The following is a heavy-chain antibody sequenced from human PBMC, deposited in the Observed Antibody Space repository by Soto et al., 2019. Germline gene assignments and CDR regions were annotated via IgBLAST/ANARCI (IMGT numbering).Heavy chain of an antibody. CDR2: IFHTGGT. CDR1: SDSIAGENW. Sequence: QVQLQESGPGLVKPSETLSLTCTVSSDSIAGENWWSWVRQPPGMGLYWIGEIFHTGGTNYNPSLKSRVTMEVDKSKNQFSLKLISATAADTAVYYCARVFSSGSGWMYYFDFWGQGTLVSVSS. D-gene: IGHD6-25*01. V-gene: IGHV4-4*02. CDR3: ARVFSSGSGWMYYFDF. J-gene: IGHJ4*02.